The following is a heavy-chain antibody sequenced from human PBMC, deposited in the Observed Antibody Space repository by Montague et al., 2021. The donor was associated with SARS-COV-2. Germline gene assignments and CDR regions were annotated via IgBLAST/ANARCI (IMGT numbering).Heavy chain of an antibody. Sequence: SETLSLTCAVYDGSFSDYSWTWIRQPPGKGLEWIGEINHRGSTNXNPSLKSRVTISVDTSKNQFSLKMTSVTAADTAVYYCARGRQHINMVVVVVTGGEYSLDYWGQGTLVAVSS. CDR3: ARGRQHINMVVVVVTGGEYSLDY. V-gene: IGHV4-34*01. CDR2: INHRGST. J-gene: IGHJ4*02. D-gene: IGHD3-22*01. CDR1: DGSFSDYS.